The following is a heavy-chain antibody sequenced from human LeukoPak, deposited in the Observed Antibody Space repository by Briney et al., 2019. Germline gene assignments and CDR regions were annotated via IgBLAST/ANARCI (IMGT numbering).Heavy chain of an antibody. CDR2: ISWNSGSI. D-gene: IGHD1-26*01. Sequence: GGSLRLSCAASGFTFDDYAMHWVRQAPGKGLEWVSGISWNSGSIGYADSVKGRFTISRDNAKNSLYLQMNSLRAEDTALYYCAKAIIGFSRYAFDISGQGTMVTV. J-gene: IGHJ3*02. CDR1: GFTFDDYA. CDR3: AKAIIGFSRYAFDI. V-gene: IGHV3-9*01.